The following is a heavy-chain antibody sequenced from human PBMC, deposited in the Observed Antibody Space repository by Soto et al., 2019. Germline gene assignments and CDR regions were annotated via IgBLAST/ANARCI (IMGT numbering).Heavy chain of an antibody. V-gene: IGHV3-23*01. CDR3: AKDLLQVSGIAAPHGAFDI. J-gene: IGHJ3*02. D-gene: IGHD6-13*01. Sequence: EVQLLESGGGLVQPGGSLRLSCAASGFTFSSYAMSWVRQAPGKGLEWVSAISGSGGSTYYADSVKGRFTISRDNSKNTLYLQMNSLRAEDTAVYYCAKDLLQVSGIAAPHGAFDIWGQGTMVTVSS. CDR2: ISGSGGST. CDR1: GFTFSSYA.